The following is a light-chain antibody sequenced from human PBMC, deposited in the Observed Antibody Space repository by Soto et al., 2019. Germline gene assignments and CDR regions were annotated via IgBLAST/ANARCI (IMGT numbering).Light chain of an antibody. CDR2: EDN. V-gene: IGLV6-57*04. J-gene: IGLJ2*01. CDR1: SGAIASNS. Sequence: NFMLTQPHSVSESPGKTVIISCTRSSGAIASNSVQWYQQRPGSAPSTVIYEDNQRPSGVPDRFSGSTDGSSNSASLTISGLQTEDEADYYCQSYDSNTVVFCGGTKLTV. CDR3: QSYDSNTVV.